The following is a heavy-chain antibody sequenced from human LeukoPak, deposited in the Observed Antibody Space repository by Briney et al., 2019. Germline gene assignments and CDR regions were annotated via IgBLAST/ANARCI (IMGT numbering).Heavy chain of an antibody. Sequence: ASVKVSCKAPGYTFTGYYMHWVRQAPGQGLEWMGRINPNSGGTNYAQKFQGRVTMTRDTSISTAYMELSRLRSDDTAVYYCARNKYDILTGYLPFDYWGQGTLVTVSS. V-gene: IGHV1-2*06. CDR3: ARNKYDILTGYLPFDY. D-gene: IGHD3-9*01. J-gene: IGHJ4*02. CDR2: INPNSGGT. CDR1: GYTFTGYY.